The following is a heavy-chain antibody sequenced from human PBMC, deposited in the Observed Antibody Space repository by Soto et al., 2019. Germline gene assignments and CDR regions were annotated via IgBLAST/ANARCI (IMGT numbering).Heavy chain of an antibody. V-gene: IGHV3-23*03. CDR3: VREPVEYCGDDCYGRGWFDP. Sequence: GGSLRLSCAASGFTFSDYTMTWVRQAPGKVLECTSVILADFKTYYAGSVRGRFTISRDNSKNTLYLEMNSLRVEDTAVYYCVREPVEYCGDDCYGRGWFDPWGQGTQVTVSS. J-gene: IGHJ5*02. D-gene: IGHD2-21*02. CDR1: GFTFSDYT. CDR2: ILADFKT.